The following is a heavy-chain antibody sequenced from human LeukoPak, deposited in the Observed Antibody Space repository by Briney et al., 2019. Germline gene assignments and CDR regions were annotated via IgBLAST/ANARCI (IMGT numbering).Heavy chain of an antibody. CDR3: AKVSRIAVAAYFQH. CDR1: GFTFSSYA. V-gene: IGHV3-23*01. J-gene: IGHJ1*01. D-gene: IGHD6-19*01. Sequence: LAGGSLRLSCAASGFTFSSYAMGWVRQAPGKGLEWVSAISGSGGSTYYADSVKGRFTISRDNSKNTLYLQMNSLRAEDTAVYSCAKVSRIAVAAYFQHWGQGTLATVSS. CDR2: ISGSGGST.